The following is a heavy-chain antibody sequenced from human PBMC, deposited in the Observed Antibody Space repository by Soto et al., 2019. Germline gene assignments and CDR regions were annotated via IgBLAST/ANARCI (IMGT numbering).Heavy chain of an antibody. CDR1: GGTFSSYA. V-gene: IGHV1-69*12. D-gene: IGHD6-6*01. CDR2: IIPIFGTA. Sequence: QVQLVQSGAEVKKPGSSVKVSCKASGGTFSSYAISWVRQAPGQGLEWMGGIIPIFGTANYGQKFQGRVTITADESTSTAYMELSSLRSEDTAVYYCARDSVYSSSGYYYYYGMDVWGQGTTVTVSS. J-gene: IGHJ6*02. CDR3: ARDSVYSSSGYYYYYGMDV.